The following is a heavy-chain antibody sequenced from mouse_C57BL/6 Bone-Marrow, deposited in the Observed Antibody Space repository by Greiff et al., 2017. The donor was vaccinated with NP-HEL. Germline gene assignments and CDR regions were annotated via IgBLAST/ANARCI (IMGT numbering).Heavy chain of an antibody. CDR2: ISDGGSYT. CDR1: GFTFSSYA. V-gene: IGHV5-4*01. J-gene: IGHJ3*01. D-gene: IGHD1-1*01. CDR3: ARITTVVGAY. Sequence: DVQLQESGGGLVKPGGSLKLSCAASGFTFSSYAMSWVRQTPEKRLEWVATISDGGSYTYYPDNVKGRFTISRDNAKNNLYLQMSHLKSEDTAMYYCARITTVVGAYWGQGTLVTVSA.